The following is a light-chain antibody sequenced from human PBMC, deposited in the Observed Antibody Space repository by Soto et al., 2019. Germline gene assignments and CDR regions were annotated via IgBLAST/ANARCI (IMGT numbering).Light chain of an antibody. CDR2: EVS. J-gene: IGLJ2*01. CDR3: SSLASRNNLEGA. CDR1: SSDIGTYNF. V-gene: IGLV2-14*01. Sequence: QSALTQPASVSGSPGQSITISCTGTSSDIGTYNFVSWYQHHPGKAPKLMIYEVSNRPSGISNRFSGSKSGNTASLTISGLQTDDAAYYYCSSLASRNNLEGAFGGGTKLTVL.